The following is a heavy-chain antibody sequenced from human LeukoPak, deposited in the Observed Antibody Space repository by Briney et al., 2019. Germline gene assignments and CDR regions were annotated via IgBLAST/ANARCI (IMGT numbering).Heavy chain of an antibody. Sequence: PGGSLRLSCAASGFTFSSYSMNWVRQAPGKGLEWVSSISSSSSYIYYADSVKGRFTISRDNAKNSLYLQMNSLRAEDTAVYYCARARVGATEFDYWGQGTLVTVSS. D-gene: IGHD1-26*01. CDR2: ISSSSSYI. V-gene: IGHV3-21*01. CDR3: ARARVGATEFDY. CDR1: GFTFSSYS. J-gene: IGHJ4*02.